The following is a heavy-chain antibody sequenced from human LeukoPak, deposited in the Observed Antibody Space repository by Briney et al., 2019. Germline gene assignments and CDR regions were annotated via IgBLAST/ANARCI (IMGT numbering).Heavy chain of an antibody. CDR2: ISWNSGSI. CDR3: AKDFDIAAAGTPVDY. J-gene: IGHJ4*02. V-gene: IGHV3-9*01. Sequence: GRSLRLSCAASGFTFGDYAMHWVRQAPGKGLEWVSGISWNSGSIGYADSVKGRFTISRDNAKNSLYLQMNSLRAEDTALYYCAKDFDIAAAGTPVDYWGQGTLVTVSS. CDR1: GFTFGDYA. D-gene: IGHD6-13*01.